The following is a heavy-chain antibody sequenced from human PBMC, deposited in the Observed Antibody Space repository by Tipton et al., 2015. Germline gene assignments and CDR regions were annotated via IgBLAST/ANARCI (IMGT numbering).Heavy chain of an antibody. CDR2: ITGSSRTI. D-gene: IGHD3-10*01. CDR3: ATSASHYGSGNFYNSLAFDI. V-gene: IGHV3-48*01. CDR1: GFAFGSNW. Sequence: VQLVQSGGGLVQPGGSLRLSCAASGFAFGSNWMNWVRQAPGKGLEWVSYITGSSRTIYYADSVKGRFTISRDNSKTTLYLQMNSLRAEDTAIYYCATSASHYGSGNFYNSLAFDIWGQGTMVTVSS. J-gene: IGHJ3*02.